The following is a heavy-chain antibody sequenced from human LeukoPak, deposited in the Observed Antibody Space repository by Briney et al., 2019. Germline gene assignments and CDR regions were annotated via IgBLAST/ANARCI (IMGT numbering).Heavy chain of an antibody. CDR3: AREGPLDYGDYVYYYYGMDV. CDR2: IYSGGST. CDR1: GFTVSSNY. D-gene: IGHD4-17*01. Sequence: GGSLRLSCAASGFTVSSNYMSWVRQAPGKGLEWVSVIYSGGSTYYADSVKGRFTISRDNSKNTLYLQMNSLRAEDTAVYYCAREGPLDYGDYVYYYYGMDVWGQGTTVTVSS. J-gene: IGHJ6*02. V-gene: IGHV3-53*01.